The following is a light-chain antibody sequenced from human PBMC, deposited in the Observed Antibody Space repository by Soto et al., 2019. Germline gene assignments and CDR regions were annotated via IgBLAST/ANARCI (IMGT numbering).Light chain of an antibody. Sequence: DIQMTQSPSTLSASVGDRVTTTCRASQSISGSLAWYQQKPGKAPDLLISDVSKLERGVASRFSGSGSGTEFTLTISSMQPDDLATYYCQQYHGFSRTFGQGTKVDIK. CDR3: QQYHGFSRT. J-gene: IGKJ1*01. CDR2: DVS. CDR1: QSISGS. V-gene: IGKV1-5*01.